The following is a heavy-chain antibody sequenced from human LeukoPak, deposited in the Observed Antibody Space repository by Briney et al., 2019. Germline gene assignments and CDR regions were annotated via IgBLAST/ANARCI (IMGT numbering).Heavy chain of an antibody. CDR1: GYTFTSYD. CDR2: INPSGGST. V-gene: IGHV1-46*01. Sequence: ASVKVSCKTSGYTFTSYDISWVRQAPGQGLEWMGIINPSGGSTSYAQKFQGRVTMTRDMSTSTVYMELSSLRSEDTAVYYCARESYSGSYYFDYWGQGTLVTVSS. J-gene: IGHJ4*02. CDR3: ARESYSGSYYFDY. D-gene: IGHD1-26*01.